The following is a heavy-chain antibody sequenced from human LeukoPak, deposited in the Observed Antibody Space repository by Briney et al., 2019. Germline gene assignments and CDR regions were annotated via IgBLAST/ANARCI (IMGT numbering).Heavy chain of an antibody. Sequence: GASVKVSCKASGYTFTGYYMHWVRQAPGQGLEWMGWINPNSGGTKYAQKFQGRVTMTRDTSISTAYMELSSLTSDDTAVYYCAREWGPGSSGDAFDIWGQGTMVTVSS. CDR3: AREWGPGSSGDAFDI. V-gene: IGHV1-2*02. CDR1: GYTFTGYY. CDR2: INPNSGGT. D-gene: IGHD6-6*01. J-gene: IGHJ3*02.